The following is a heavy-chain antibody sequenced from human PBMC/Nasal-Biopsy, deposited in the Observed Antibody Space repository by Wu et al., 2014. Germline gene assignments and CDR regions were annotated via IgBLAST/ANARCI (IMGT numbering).Heavy chain of an antibody. Sequence: TLSLTCTVSGDSITSGNYYWTWIRQHPVKGLEWIGNIFHSGSTNYNSSLKSRLTISADASGNQFSLRLTSVTAADTAIYYCARYDVGDGWFDPWGHGMLVTVSS. D-gene: IGHD3-16*01. CDR3: ARYDVGDGWFDP. V-gene: IGHV4-31*03. J-gene: IGHJ5*02. CDR1: GDSITSGNYY. CDR2: IFHSGST.